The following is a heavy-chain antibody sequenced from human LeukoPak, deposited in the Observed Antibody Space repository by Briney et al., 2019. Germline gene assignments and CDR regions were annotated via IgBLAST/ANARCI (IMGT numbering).Heavy chain of an antibody. CDR2: VNRDGTEK. D-gene: IGHD2-21*01. J-gene: IGHJ4*02. CDR1: GFNFSDSR. Sequence: GGSLRLSCVPSGFNFSDSRMTWVRQAPGKGLHWVPSVNRDGTEKHFLDSVEGRFTISRDNAKKSLYLQMSSLRPQDTAVYFCVRGDWYFESWGQGTLVTVSS. CDR3: VRGDWYFES. V-gene: IGHV3-7*04.